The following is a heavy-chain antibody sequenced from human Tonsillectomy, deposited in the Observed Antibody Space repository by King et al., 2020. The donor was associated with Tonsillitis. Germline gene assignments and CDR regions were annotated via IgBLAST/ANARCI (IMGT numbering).Heavy chain of an antibody. J-gene: IGHJ4*02. CDR3: AGGVGTTRFDY. V-gene: IGHV4-59*08. Sequence: MQLQESGPGLVKPSETLSLTCTVSGGSISSYYWSWIRQPPGKGLECIGFIYHTGSTNYNPSLKSRGTISVDTSKNQFSLRLSSVTAADTAVYSCAGGVGTTRFDYWGQGTLVTVSS. D-gene: IGHD1-26*01. CDR2: IYHTGST. CDR1: GGSISSYY.